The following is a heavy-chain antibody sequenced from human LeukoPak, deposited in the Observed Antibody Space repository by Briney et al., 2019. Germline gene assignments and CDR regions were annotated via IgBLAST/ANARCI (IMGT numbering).Heavy chain of an antibody. J-gene: IGHJ6*03. CDR2: INHSGST. CDR3: ARVSTYPYYYYYMDV. CDR1: GGSFSGYY. Sequence: SETLSLTCAVYGGSFSGYYWSWIRQPPGKGLEWIGEINHSGSTNYNPSPKSRVTISVDTSKNQFSLKLSSVTAADTAVYYCARVSTYPYYYYYMDVWGKGTTVTVSS. V-gene: IGHV4-34*01. D-gene: IGHD2-21*01.